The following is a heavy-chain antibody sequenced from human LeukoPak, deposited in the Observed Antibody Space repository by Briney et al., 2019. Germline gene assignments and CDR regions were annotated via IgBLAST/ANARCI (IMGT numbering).Heavy chain of an antibody. CDR3: AKAARDAADAFDI. V-gene: IGHV3-9*01. Sequence: GRSLRLSCAASGFTFDDCAMHWVRQAPGKGLEWVSGISWNSGSIGYADSVKGRFTISRDNAKNSLYLQMNSLRAEDTALYYCAKAARDAADAFDIWGQGTMVTVSS. CDR1: GFTFDDCA. CDR2: ISWNSGSI. J-gene: IGHJ3*02. D-gene: IGHD5-24*01.